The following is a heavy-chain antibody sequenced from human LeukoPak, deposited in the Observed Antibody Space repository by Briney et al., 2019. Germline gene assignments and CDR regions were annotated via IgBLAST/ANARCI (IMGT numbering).Heavy chain of an antibody. CDR2: IIPIFGTA. J-gene: IGHJ4*02. V-gene: IGHV1-69*05. CDR1: GGTFSSYA. Sequence: GSSVKVSCKASGGTFSSYAISWVRQAPGQGLEWMGGIIPIFGTANYAQKFQGRVTMTRNTSISTAYMELSSLRSEDTAVYYCARVRDYCGQGTLVTVSS. CDR3: ARVRDY.